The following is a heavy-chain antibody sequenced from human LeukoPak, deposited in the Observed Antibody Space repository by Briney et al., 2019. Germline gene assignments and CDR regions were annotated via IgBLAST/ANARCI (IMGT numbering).Heavy chain of an antibody. D-gene: IGHD4-23*01. CDR1: GYTLTNYN. CDR2: INTYKGDT. J-gene: IGHJ4*02. CDR3: AREFGHCYGDNCFYFFDT. V-gene: IGHV1-18*01. Sequence: GASVKVSCKASGYTLTNYNISWVRQAPGQGLEWMGWINTYKGDTLYAQKLQGRVTMTADTSTNTAYMELRSLRFDDTAVYYCAREFGHCYGDNCFYFFDTWGQGFRVTDSS.